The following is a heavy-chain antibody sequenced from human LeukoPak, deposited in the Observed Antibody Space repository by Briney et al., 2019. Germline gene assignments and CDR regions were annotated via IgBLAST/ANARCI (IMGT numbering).Heavy chain of an antibody. CDR3: ATGPSSGYYLGAFDI. J-gene: IGHJ3*02. CDR2: FDPEDGET. D-gene: IGHD3-22*01. CDR1: GYTLTELS. Sequence: GASVKVSCKVSGYTLTELSMHWVRQAPGKGLEWMGGFDPEDGETIYAQKFQGRVTMTEDTSTDTAYMELSSLRSEDTAVYYCATGPSSGYYLGAFDIWGQGTMVTVSS. V-gene: IGHV1-24*01.